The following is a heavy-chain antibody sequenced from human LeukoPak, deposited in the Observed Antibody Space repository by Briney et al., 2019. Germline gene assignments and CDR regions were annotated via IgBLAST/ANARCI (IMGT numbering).Heavy chain of an antibody. Sequence: GASVTVSCKASGYTFTSNDINWVRQAPGQGLEWMGWMNPHSASVGYAQKFQGRVIMTWDTSISTAYMELSSLTSDDTAVYYCVRVPQRVPHNWFDPWGQGTLVTVSS. V-gene: IGHV1-8*01. CDR2: MNPHSASV. J-gene: IGHJ5*02. CDR3: VRVPQRVPHNWFDP. CDR1: GYTFTSND. D-gene: IGHD1-1*01.